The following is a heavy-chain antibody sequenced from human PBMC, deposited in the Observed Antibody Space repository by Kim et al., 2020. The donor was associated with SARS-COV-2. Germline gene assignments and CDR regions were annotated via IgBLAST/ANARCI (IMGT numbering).Heavy chain of an antibody. J-gene: IGHJ6*02. D-gene: IGHD6-19*01. V-gene: IGHV3-23*01. Sequence: YYADSVEVRFTISRDNSKNTLYLLMNSLRAEDTAVYYWAKSAGWMDYGMDVWGQGTTVTVSS. CDR3: AKSAGWMDYGMDV.